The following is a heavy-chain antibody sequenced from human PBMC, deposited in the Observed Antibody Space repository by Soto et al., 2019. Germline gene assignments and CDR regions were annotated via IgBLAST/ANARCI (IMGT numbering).Heavy chain of an antibody. CDR1: GYDFNTNW. V-gene: IGHV5-51*01. D-gene: IGHD3-22*01. CDR3: ARLPRGCNKTSCYYADH. J-gene: IGHJ4*02. Sequence: GESLKISCRGSGYDFNTNWFGWVRQLPGRGLEWVGIMYPGDSDTRLHPSLQGHVTLSADVTVSTAFLQWRTLKTSDSGMYFCARLPRGCNKTSCYYADHWGQGTSVTVPQ. CDR2: MYPGDSDT.